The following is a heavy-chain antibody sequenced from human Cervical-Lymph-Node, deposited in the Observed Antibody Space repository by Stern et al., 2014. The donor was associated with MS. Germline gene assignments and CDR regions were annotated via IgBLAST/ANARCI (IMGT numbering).Heavy chain of an antibody. CDR2: IFPGVGTP. D-gene: IGHD6-13*01. CDR3: ALSSETSDRWYSLGYDL. V-gene: IGHV1-69*01. J-gene: IGHJ5*02. CDR1: GGTFSKFP. Sequence: QVQLVQSGAEVMKPGSSVKVSCKASGGTFSKFPSSWVRQAPGQGLEWMGGIFPGVGTPTYCHEFRGRVTITADVSTSTVYMELSSLRSDDTAVYYCALSSETSDRWYSLGYDLWGQGTLVTVSS.